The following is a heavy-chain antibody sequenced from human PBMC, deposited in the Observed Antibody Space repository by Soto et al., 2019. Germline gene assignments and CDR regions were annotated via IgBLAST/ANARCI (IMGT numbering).Heavy chain of an antibody. CDR1: GFTFSNYA. D-gene: IGHD5-12*01. CDR3: AKALDSRYDREFNY. CDR2: ITDSGGNT. J-gene: IGHJ4*01. Sequence: EVQLLESGGGLVQPGGSLRLSCAASGFTFSNYAMSWVRQAPGKGLEWVSVITDSGGNTFYADSAKGRFTISRDNSKNTLYLQMNSLRAEDTAVYYCAKALDSRYDREFNYWGHGTLVTVSS. V-gene: IGHV3-23*01.